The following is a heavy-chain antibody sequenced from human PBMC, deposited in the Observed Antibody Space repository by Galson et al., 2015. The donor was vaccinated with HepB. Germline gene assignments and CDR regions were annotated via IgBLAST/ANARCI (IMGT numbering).Heavy chain of an antibody. D-gene: IGHD1-26*01. CDR3: TSSQSGRLSFDY. CDR2: TRNKANSYTT. J-gene: IGHJ4*02. Sequence: SLRLSCAASGFTFSDHYMDWVRQAPGKGLEWVGRTRNKANSYTTEYVASVKGRFTIPRDDSENSLYLQMNSLKTEDTAVYYCTSSQSGRLSFDYWGQGSLVTVSS. CDR1: GFTFSDHY. V-gene: IGHV3-72*01.